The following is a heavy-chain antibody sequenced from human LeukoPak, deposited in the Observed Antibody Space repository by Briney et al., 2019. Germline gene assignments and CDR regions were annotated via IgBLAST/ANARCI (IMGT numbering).Heavy chain of an antibody. CDR2: INPNNGGT. D-gene: IGHD2-15*01. CDR1: GYTFTGYY. Sequence: ASVKVSCKASGYTFTGYYMHWVRQAPGQGLERMGWINPNNGGTNYAQKFQGRVTMTRETSISTAYMELSRLRSEDTAVYYCTRVRGVAALYGYWGQGTLVTVSS. CDR3: TRVRGVAALYGY. J-gene: IGHJ4*02. V-gene: IGHV1-2*02.